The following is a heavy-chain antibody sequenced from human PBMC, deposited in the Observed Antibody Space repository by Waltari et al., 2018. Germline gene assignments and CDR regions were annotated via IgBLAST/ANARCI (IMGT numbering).Heavy chain of an antibody. CDR3: TREDDGNDSGAFDL. V-gene: IGHV3-49*04. CDR2: IRRNAYTWGT. J-gene: IGHJ3*01. CDR1: GFTFRNYA. D-gene: IGHD5-12*01. Sequence: EVQLVESGGDMVQPGRSLRLSCTGSGFTFRNYAINWVRQAPGKGGEVGGCIRRNAYTWGTSFAASVGGRFTISRDDSKIPAYLQMNALQTDDSATYYCTREDDGNDSGAFDLWGQGTLVTVSS.